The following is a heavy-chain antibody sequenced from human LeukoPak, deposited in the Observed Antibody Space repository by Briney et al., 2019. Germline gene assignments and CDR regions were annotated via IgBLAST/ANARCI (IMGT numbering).Heavy chain of an antibody. CDR3: TTGIGNYYYY. V-gene: IGHV3-74*01. J-gene: IGHJ4*02. CDR2: VKSDGSDT. D-gene: IGHD3-10*01. Sequence: PGGSLRLSCAASGPTFSRYWMHWVRQAPGKGLVWVSRVKSDGSDTIYADSVKGPFTISTDNAKNTLYLQMDSLRAEDTAVYYCTTGIGNYYYYWGQGTLVTVAS. CDR1: GPTFSRYW.